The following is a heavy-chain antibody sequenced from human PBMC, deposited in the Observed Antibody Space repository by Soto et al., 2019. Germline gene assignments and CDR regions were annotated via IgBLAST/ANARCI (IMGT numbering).Heavy chain of an antibody. J-gene: IGHJ4*02. Sequence: QVQLQQWGAGLLKPSETLSLTCAVYGGSFSGYYWSWIRQPPGKGLEWIGEINHSGSTNYNPSLKIRLTISVDTSKNQFSLKLSSVTAADTAVYYCARAETGIAAAGLVDYWGQGTLVTVSS. CDR2: INHSGST. V-gene: IGHV4-34*01. CDR3: ARAETGIAAAGLVDY. D-gene: IGHD6-13*01. CDR1: GGSFSGYY.